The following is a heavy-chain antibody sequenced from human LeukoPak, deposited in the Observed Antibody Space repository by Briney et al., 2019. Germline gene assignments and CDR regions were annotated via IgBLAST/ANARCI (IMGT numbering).Heavy chain of an antibody. Sequence: GGSLRLSCAASGFTFSSYSMSWVRQAPGKGLEWVSYISSSSSTIYYADSVKGRFTISRDNAKNSLYLQMNSLRAEDTAVYYCARDPLADSTSCLQNWGQGTLVTVSS. CDR2: ISSSSSTI. D-gene: IGHD2-2*01. J-gene: IGHJ4*02. V-gene: IGHV3-48*01. CDR3: ARDPLADSTSCLQN. CDR1: GFTFSSYS.